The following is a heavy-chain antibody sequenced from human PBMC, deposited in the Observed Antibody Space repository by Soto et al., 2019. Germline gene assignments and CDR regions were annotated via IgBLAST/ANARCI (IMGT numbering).Heavy chain of an antibody. J-gene: IGHJ4*02. V-gene: IGHV4-31*03. CDR2: SYYSGST. Sequence: QVQLQESGPGLVKPSQTLSLTCTVSGGSISSSGFYWSWIRQHPGKGLEWIGYSYYSGSTYYNPSLKSRVTISVDTSKNQFSLKLSSVTAADTAVYYCARSAAVTWVYFDFWGQGTLVTVSS. CDR1: GGSISSSGFY. CDR3: ARSAAVTWVYFDF. D-gene: IGHD6-13*01.